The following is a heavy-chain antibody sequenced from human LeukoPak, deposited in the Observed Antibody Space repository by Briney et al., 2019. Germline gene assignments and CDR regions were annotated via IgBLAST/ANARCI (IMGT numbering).Heavy chain of an antibody. J-gene: IGHJ4*02. Sequence: SETLSLTCAVYGGSFSGYYWSWIRQPPGKGLEWIGEINHSGSTNYNPSLKSRVTISVDTSRNQFSLKLSSVTAADTAVYYCAGAEGPIDYWGQGTLVTVSS. CDR2: INHSGST. V-gene: IGHV4-34*01. CDR3: AGAEGPIDY. CDR1: GGSFSGYY.